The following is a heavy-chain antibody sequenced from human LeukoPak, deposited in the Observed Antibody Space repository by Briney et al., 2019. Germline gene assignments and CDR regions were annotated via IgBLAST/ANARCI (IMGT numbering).Heavy chain of an antibody. D-gene: IGHD5-18*01. J-gene: IGHJ4*02. CDR2: INWNGGST. CDR3: ARDLNTAMSDY. V-gene: IGHV3-20*04. Sequence: GGSLRLSCAVSGFTFDDYGMSWVRHAPGKGLEWVSGINWNGGSTGYADSVKGRFTISRDNAKNSLYLQMNSLRAEDTALYYCARDLNTAMSDYWGQGTLVTVSS. CDR1: GFTFDDYG.